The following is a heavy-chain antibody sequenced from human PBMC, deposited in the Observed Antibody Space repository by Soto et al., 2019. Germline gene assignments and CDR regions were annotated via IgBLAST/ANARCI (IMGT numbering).Heavy chain of an antibody. CDR3: AKDSDPPTY. CDR2: ISSSGGSI. J-gene: IGHJ4*02. V-gene: IGHV3-23*01. Sequence: EVQLLQSGGELVQPGKSLRLSCAASGFTFSIHAMAWVRQAPGKGLEWLSTISSSGGSIHYADSVKGRFAISRDNAKKILCLQMDNLRAEDTALYYCAKDSDPPTYWGQGTLVTVPS. CDR1: GFTFSIHA.